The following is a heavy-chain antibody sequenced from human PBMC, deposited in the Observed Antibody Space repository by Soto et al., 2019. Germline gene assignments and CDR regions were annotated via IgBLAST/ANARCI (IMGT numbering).Heavy chain of an antibody. J-gene: IGHJ4*02. CDR3: ATGGRYCTSTDCRTGFDV. CDR2: ISGDSSDT. Sequence: QVQLMQSGSEVTKPGASVKVSCKATGYTFTRYGITWVRQAPGQGLEWMGWISGDSSDTDHAQRFQGRFTMATDPSTHTAYMELRNLRSDDTAKYYCATGGRYCTSTDCRTGFDVWGKGTLVTVSS. V-gene: IGHV1-18*01. CDR1: GYTFTRYG. D-gene: IGHD2-2*01.